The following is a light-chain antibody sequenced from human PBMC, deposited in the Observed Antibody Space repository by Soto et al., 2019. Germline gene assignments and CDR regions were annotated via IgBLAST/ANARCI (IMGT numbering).Light chain of an antibody. CDR3: ASFRSGTILV. CDR1: RSDIGDSNF. Sequence: QSVLTQPASVSGSPGQSVTISCTGPRSDIGDSNFISWYQHSPGKAPRLLIYQVNNRPSGVSGRFSGSKARNTASLTISGLLDDDEADYFCASFRSGTILVFGSGTKVTVL. V-gene: IGLV2-14*01. CDR2: QVN. J-gene: IGLJ1*01.